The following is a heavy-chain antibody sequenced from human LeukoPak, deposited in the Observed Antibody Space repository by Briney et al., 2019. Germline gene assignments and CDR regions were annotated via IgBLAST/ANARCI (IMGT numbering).Heavy chain of an antibody. D-gene: IGHD5-18*01. V-gene: IGHV4-34*01. CDR1: GGSFSGYY. CDR2: INHSGST. CDR3: ARVKDAMGPYYYYYMDV. J-gene: IGHJ6*03. Sequence: SETLSLTCAVYGGSFSGYYWSWIRQPPGKGLEWIGEINHSGSTNYNPSLKSRVIISVDTYTNQFSLQLSSVTAADTAVYYCARVKDAMGPYYYYYMDVWGKGTTVTVSS.